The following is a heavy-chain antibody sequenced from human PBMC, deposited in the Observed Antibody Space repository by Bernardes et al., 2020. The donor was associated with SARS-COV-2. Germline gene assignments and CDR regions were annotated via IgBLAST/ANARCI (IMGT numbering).Heavy chain of an antibody. CDR1: GFTFSNAW. D-gene: IGHD2-21*02. Sequence: GGSLRLSCAASGFTFSNAWMNWVRKAPGKGLEWVGRIKSKTDGGTTDYAAPVKGRFTISRDDSKNTLYLQMNSLKTEDTAVYYCTTELYCGGDCYPGGFDYWGQGTLVTVSS. CDR2: IKSKTDGGTT. V-gene: IGHV3-15*07. CDR3: TTELYCGGDCYPGGFDY. J-gene: IGHJ4*02.